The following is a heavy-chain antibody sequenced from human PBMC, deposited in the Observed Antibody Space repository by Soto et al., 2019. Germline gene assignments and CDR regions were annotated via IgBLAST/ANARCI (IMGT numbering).Heavy chain of an antibody. J-gene: IGHJ4*02. V-gene: IGHV3-21*01. CDR3: ARGADTAMVTGDDY. Sequence: EVQLVESGGGLVKPGGSLRLSCAASGFTFSSYSMNWVRQAPGKGLEWVSSISSSSSYIYYADSVKGRFTISRDNAKNSLYLQMNSLRAEDTAVYYCARGADTAMVTGDDYWGQRTLVTVSS. D-gene: IGHD5-18*01. CDR2: ISSSSSYI. CDR1: GFTFSSYS.